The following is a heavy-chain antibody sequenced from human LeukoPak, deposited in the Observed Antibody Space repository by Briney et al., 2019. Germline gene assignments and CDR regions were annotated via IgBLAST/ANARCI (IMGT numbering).Heavy chain of an antibody. Sequence: SETLSLTCTVSGGSISNYYWSWIRQPPGKGLEWIGYIYYSGSTNYNPSLKSRVTISVDTSKNQFSLKLSSVTAADTAVYYCARRITMVRGVITNWFDPWGQGTLVTVSS. CDR1: GGSISNYY. D-gene: IGHD3-10*01. V-gene: IGHV4-59*01. CDR3: ARRITMVRGVITNWFDP. CDR2: IYYSGST. J-gene: IGHJ5*02.